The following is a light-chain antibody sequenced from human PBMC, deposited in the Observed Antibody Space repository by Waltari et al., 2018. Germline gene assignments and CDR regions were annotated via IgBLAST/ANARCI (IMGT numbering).Light chain of an antibody. V-gene: IGKV4-1*01. J-gene: IGKJ2*01. CDR1: QSVLYRSDNNNY. CDR2: WAS. CDR3: QQYYHTPYT. Sequence: DTVMTQSTDSLGVSLGERANSNCKSSQSVLYRSDNNNYLAWYQQKAGQPPTVLIYWASTRESGVPDRFSASGSVTDFTLTITNLQPQDVAVYYFQQYYHTPYTFGQVTKLDIK.